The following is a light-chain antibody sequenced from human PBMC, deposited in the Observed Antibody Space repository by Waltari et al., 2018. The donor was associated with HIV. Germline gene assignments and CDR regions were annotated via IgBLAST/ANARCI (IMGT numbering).Light chain of an antibody. CDR1: QSVLYISNNHNY. CDR2: WAS. CDR3: QQYFVTPFT. J-gene: IGKJ4*01. V-gene: IGKV4-1*01. Sequence: DIVMTQSPDSLPVYLGERAPINCKTSQSVLYISNNHNYLAWYQQKPGQPPKLLIYWASTRESGVPDRFSGSGSVTDFTLTISSLQAEDVAVYYCQQYFVTPFTFGGGTKIQIK.